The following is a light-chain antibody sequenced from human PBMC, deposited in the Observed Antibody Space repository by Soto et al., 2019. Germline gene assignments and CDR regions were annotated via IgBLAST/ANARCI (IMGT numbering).Light chain of an antibody. V-gene: IGKV1-5*01. J-gene: IGKJ1*01. Sequence: GYGVTITCRASQSISNRLAWYQQRPGKAPKYLIYDASTLDSGVPSRFSGSGSGTDFTLTISRLEPEDFAVYYCQQYGSSPTTFGQGTKVDIK. CDR2: DAS. CDR1: QSISNR. CDR3: QQYGSSPTT.